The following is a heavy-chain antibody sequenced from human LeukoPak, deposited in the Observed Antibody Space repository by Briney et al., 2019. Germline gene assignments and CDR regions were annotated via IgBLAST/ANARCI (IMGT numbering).Heavy chain of an antibody. CDR2: ISYDGSNK. D-gene: IGHD1-26*01. CDR3: AKDGRVGAHDAFDI. CDR1: GFTFGVYT. V-gene: IGHV3-30-3*01. J-gene: IGHJ3*02. Sequence: GMSLRLSCAASGFTFGVYTMHWVRQAPAKGLEWVAFISYDGSNKYYADSVKGRFTISRDNSKNTLYLQVNSLRAEDTAVYYCAKDGRVGAHDAFDIWGQGTMVTVSS.